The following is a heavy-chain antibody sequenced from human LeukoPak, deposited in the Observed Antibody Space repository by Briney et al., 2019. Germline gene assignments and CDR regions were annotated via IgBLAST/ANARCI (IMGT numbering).Heavy chain of an antibody. V-gene: IGHV4-38-2*02. CDR2: IHHTGNT. J-gene: IGHJ5*02. Sequence: SETLSLTCTVSGSSITTYTHWGWIRQSPGKGLEWIASIHHTGNTYYNPSLESRVTISIDTSKNQFSLKLSSVTAADTAVYYCARRGSSWYGPRGYWFDPWGQGTLVTVSS. D-gene: IGHD6-13*01. CDR1: GSSITTYTH. CDR3: ARRGSSWYGPRGYWFDP.